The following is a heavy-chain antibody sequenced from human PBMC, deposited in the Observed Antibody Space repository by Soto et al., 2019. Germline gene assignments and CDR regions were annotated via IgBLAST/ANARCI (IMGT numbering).Heavy chain of an antibody. CDR3: ARDRSGSYYYYGMDV. Sequence: SETLSLTCTVSGGSISSYYWSWIRQPPGKGLEWIGYIYYSGSTNYNPSLKSRVTISVDTSKNQFSLKLSSVTAADTAVYYCARDRSGSYYYYGMDVWGQGTTVTVSS. CDR1: GGSISSYY. V-gene: IGHV4-59*01. J-gene: IGHJ6*02. CDR2: IYYSGST. D-gene: IGHD3-10*01.